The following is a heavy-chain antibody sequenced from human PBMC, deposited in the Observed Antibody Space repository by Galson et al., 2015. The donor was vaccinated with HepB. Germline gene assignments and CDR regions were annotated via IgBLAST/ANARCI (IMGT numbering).Heavy chain of an antibody. J-gene: IGHJ3*02. CDR1: GFRFAYYG. CDR3: ATTKFGSGAYWTFDI. D-gene: IGHD4/OR15-4a*01. V-gene: IGHV3-48*03. CDR2: ISTNGVTI. Sequence: SLRLSCAASGFRFAYYGMSWVRQAPGKGLQWVSYISTNGVTIHYADSVKGRFTIARDNAKNTMWLQMNSLRAEDTAVYYCATTKFGSGAYWTFDIWGQGTLVTVSS.